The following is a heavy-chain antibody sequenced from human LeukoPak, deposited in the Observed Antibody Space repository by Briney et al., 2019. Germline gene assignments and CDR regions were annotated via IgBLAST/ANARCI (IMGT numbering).Heavy chain of an antibody. CDR2: ISGSGSTI. Sequence: GGSLRLSCAASGFTFSDYSMSWIRQAPGKGLEWVSYISGSGSTIYYADSVRGRFTISRDNAKNSLYLQMNSLRAEDTAVYYCARTGRSGWYDFDHWGQGTLVTVSS. CDR3: ARTGRSGWYDFDH. CDR1: GFTFSDYS. J-gene: IGHJ4*02. D-gene: IGHD6-19*01. V-gene: IGHV3-11*01.